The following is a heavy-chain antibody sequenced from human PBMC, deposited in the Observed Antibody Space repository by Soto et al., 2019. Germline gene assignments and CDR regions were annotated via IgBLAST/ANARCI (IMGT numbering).Heavy chain of an antibody. CDR1: GYTFTSYG. Sequence: SVKVSCKASGYTFTSYGISWVRHAPGQGLEWMGWISAYNGNTNYAQKLQGRVTMTTDTSTSTAYMELRSLRSDDTAVYYCAREGGQWELPDDFDYWGQGTLVTVSS. J-gene: IGHJ4*02. CDR2: ISAYNGNT. V-gene: IGHV1-18*01. CDR3: AREGGQWELPDDFDY. D-gene: IGHD1-26*01.